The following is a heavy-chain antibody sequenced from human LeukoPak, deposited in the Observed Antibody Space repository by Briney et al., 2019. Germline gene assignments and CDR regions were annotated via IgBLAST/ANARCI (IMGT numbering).Heavy chain of an antibody. J-gene: IGHJ6*03. Sequence: ASVKVSCKASGGTFSSYAISWGRQAPGQGLEWMGGIIPIFGTANYAQKFQGRVTITADESTSTAYMELSSLRSEDTAVYYCARDLDCSGGSCYGYMDVWGKGTTVTVSS. D-gene: IGHD2-15*01. V-gene: IGHV1-69*13. CDR1: GGTFSSYA. CDR2: IIPIFGTA. CDR3: ARDLDCSGGSCYGYMDV.